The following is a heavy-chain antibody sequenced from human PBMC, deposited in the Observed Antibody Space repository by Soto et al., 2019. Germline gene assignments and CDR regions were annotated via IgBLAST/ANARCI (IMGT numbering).Heavy chain of an antibody. D-gene: IGHD5-18*01. Sequence: PSETLSLTCTVSGGSISSGGYYWSWIRQHPGKGLEWIGYIYYGGTTSYSPSLKSRVAISLDTSKNQFSLSLNFVTAADTAVYYCARGRGYSYGLDPWGQGSLVTVSS. V-gene: IGHV4-30-4*08. CDR3: ARGRGYSYGLDP. CDR2: IYYGGTT. J-gene: IGHJ5*02. CDR1: GGSISSGGYY.